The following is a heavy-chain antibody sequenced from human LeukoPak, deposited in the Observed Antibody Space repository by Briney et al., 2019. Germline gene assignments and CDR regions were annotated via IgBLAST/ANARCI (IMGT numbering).Heavy chain of an antibody. D-gene: IGHD6-19*01. Sequence: GDSVTLSCAASGFPFSDFYMRWIRPAPGKGLEGVSYISSSGSTIYYADPVKGRFTISRDNAKNSLYLQMNRLRAEDTAVYYCARSPHSSGWYVLGFDYWGQGTLVTVSS. CDR3: ARSPHSSGWYVLGFDY. J-gene: IGHJ4*02. CDR1: GFPFSDFY. CDR2: ISSSGSTI. V-gene: IGHV3-11*01.